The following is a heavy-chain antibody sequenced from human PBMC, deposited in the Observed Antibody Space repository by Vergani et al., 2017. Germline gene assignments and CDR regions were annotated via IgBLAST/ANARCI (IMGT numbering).Heavy chain of an antibody. V-gene: IGHV4-4*03. Sequence: QVQLQESGPGLVKPPGTLSLTCAVSGDSFRSNKWWTWVRQSPGKTLEWIGAISHSGSTTYNQSLKGRVTLSLDTSKNQFSLRLSSVTAADTAVYYCASDPISYCSGGSCFADWGAFDIWGRGTTVTVSS. J-gene: IGHJ3*02. D-gene: IGHD2-15*01. CDR1: GDSFRSNKW. CDR3: ASDPISYCSGGSCFADWGAFDI. CDR2: ISHSGST.